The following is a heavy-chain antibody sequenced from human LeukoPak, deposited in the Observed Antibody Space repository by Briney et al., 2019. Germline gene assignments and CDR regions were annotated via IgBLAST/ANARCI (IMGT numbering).Heavy chain of an antibody. V-gene: IGHV3-30-3*01. D-gene: IGHD1-14*01. CDR1: GFPFSSYA. CDR3: ARDLSRKYSIDY. Sequence: QAGGSLRLSCAASGFPFSSYAIHWVRQAPGKGLEWVAFISYDGVHKYYADSVKGRFTISRDNSRDTLHLQVNSLRPEDTAIYYCARDLSRKYSIDYWGHGTLVTVSS. J-gene: IGHJ4*01. CDR2: ISYDGVHK.